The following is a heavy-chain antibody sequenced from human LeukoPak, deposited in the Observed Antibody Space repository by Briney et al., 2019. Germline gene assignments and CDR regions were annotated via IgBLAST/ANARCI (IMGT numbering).Heavy chain of an antibody. Sequence: PSETLSLTCTVSGGSISSYYWSWIRQPPGKGLEWIGYIYYSGSTNYNPSLKSRVTISVDTSKNQFSLNLSSVTAADTAVYYCARGHCSTTSCYTDWFDPWGQGTMVTVSS. V-gene: IGHV4-59*12. J-gene: IGHJ5*02. D-gene: IGHD2-2*01. CDR1: GGSISSYY. CDR2: IYYSGST. CDR3: ARGHCSTTSCYTDWFDP.